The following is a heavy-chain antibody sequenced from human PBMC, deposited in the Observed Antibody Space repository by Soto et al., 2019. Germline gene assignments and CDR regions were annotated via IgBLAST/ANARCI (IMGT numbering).Heavy chain of an antibody. CDR2: ISDSGTTT. Sequence: EVHLLESGGDLVQPGGSLRLSCAASGFNFSSYAMNWVRQAPGKGLEWVSGISDSGTTTYYADSVKGRFTISRDNAKNTLYLQMNSLRAEDTALYYCARPDRDGYNYDYWGQGTLVTVSS. CDR1: GFNFSSYA. J-gene: IGHJ4*02. D-gene: IGHD5-12*01. V-gene: IGHV3-23*01. CDR3: ARPDRDGYNYDY.